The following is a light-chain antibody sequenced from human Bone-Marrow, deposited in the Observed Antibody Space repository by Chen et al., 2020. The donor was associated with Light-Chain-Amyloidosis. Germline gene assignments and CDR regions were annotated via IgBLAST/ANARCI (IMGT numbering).Light chain of an antibody. V-gene: IGLV3-21*02. CDR2: DDS. CDR1: NIGSTS. J-gene: IGLJ3*02. CDR3: QVWDRSSDRPV. Sequence: SYVLTQPSSVSVAPGQTATIACGGNNIGSTSGHWYQQTPGQAPLLVVYDDSDRPSGIPDRLSGSNSVNTATLTISRVEAEDEADYYCQVWDRSSDRPVFGGGTKLTVL.